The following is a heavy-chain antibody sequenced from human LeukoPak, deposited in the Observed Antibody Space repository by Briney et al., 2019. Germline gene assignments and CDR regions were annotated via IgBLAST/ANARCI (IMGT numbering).Heavy chain of an antibody. V-gene: IGHV3-43D*03. J-gene: IGHJ6*03. Sequence: PGGSLRLSCAASGFTFDDYAMHWVRQAPGKGLEWVSLISWDGGSTYYADSVKGRFTISRDNSKNSLYLQMNSLRAEDTALYYCAKDSNPLAQYYYGSGSSMGYYMDVWGKGTTVTVSS. CDR3: AKDSNPLAQYYYGSGSSMGYYMDV. CDR2: ISWDGGST. D-gene: IGHD3-10*01. CDR1: GFTFDDYA.